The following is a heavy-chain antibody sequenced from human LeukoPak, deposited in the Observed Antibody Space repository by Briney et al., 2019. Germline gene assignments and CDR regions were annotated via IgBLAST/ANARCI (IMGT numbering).Heavy chain of an antibody. D-gene: IGHD3-16*01. Sequence: SETLSLTCTVSGGSISSYFWSWIRQPPGKGLQWIGYIYYSGSTIYNPSLTSRVTISVDTSKNQFSLKLSSVTAADTAVYYCARVEITFGGVPQKRHWYFDLWGRGTLVTVSS. J-gene: IGHJ2*01. CDR3: ARVEITFGGVPQKRHWYFDL. V-gene: IGHV4-59*01. CDR2: IYYSGST. CDR1: GGSISSYF.